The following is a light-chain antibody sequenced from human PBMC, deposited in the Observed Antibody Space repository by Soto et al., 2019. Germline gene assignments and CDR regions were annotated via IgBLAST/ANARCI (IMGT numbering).Light chain of an antibody. CDR1: QSVSSSY. V-gene: IGKV3-20*01. CDR3: QQYYSAPLT. Sequence: EIVLTQSPGTLSLSPGERATLSCRASQSVSSSYLAWYQQKPGQAPRLLIYGASSRATGIPDRFSGSGSGTDFTLTISNLQAEDVAVYYCQQYYSAPLTFGQGTRLELK. CDR2: GAS. J-gene: IGKJ5*01.